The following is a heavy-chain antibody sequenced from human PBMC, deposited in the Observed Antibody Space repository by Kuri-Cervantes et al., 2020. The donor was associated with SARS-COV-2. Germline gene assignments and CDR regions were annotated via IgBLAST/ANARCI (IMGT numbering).Heavy chain of an antibody. CDR1: GYTFTSYY. CDR3: ARDQEQLVRGYYYYYYYMDV. V-gene: IGHV1-46*01. Sequence: ASVKVSCKASGYTFTSYYMHWVRQAPGQGLEWMGIINPSGGSTSYAQKFQGRVTMTRDTSTSTVYMELSSLRSEDTAVYYCARDQEQLVRGYYYYYYYMDVWGKGTTVTVSS. J-gene: IGHJ6*03. D-gene: IGHD6-6*01. CDR2: INPSGGST.